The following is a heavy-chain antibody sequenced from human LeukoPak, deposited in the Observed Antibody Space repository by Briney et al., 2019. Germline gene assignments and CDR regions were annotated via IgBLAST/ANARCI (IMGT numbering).Heavy chain of an antibody. CDR2: MNPSGGST. V-gene: IGHV1-46*01. Sequence: ASVKVSCKASGYTFTSYYMHWVRQAPGQGLEWMGIMNPSGGSTSYAQKFQGRVAMTRDTSTSTVYMELSSLRSEDTAVYYCARGGYCSSTSCYGYYYYYGMDVWGQGTTVTVSS. J-gene: IGHJ6*02. D-gene: IGHD2-2*01. CDR1: GYTFTSYY. CDR3: ARGGYCSSTSCYGYYYYYGMDV.